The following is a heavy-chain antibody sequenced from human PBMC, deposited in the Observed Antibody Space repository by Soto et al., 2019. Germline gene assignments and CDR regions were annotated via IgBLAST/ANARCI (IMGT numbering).Heavy chain of an antibody. CDR1: GFTFSSYG. Sequence: QVQLVESGGGVVQPGRSLRLSCAASGFTFSSYGMHWVRQAPGKGLEWVAVIWYDGSKKYYADSVKGRFTISRDNSKNPLYLQMNSLRAEDTAVYYCARASTYYDFWSGYSFFDYWGQGTLVTVSS. CDR2: IWYDGSKK. V-gene: IGHV3-33*01. CDR3: ARASTYYDFWSGYSFFDY. J-gene: IGHJ4*02. D-gene: IGHD3-3*01.